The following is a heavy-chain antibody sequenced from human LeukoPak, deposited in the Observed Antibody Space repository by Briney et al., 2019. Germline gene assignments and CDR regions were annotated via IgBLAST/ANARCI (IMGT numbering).Heavy chain of an antibody. CDR2: ISGGGGST. CDR3: AKSDGGYYDSNGYYAPLGY. J-gene: IGHJ4*02. V-gene: IGHV3-23*01. D-gene: IGHD3-22*01. Sequence: GGSLRPSCAASGFTFSSYAMSWVRQAPGKGLEWVSAISGGGGSTYYADSVKGRFTISRDNSKNTLYLQMNSLRAEDTAVYYCAKSDGGYYDSNGYYAPLGYWGQGTLVTVSS. CDR1: GFTFSSYA.